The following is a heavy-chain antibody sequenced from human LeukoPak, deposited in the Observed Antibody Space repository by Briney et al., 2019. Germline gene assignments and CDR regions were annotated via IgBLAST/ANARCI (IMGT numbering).Heavy chain of an antibody. V-gene: IGHV1-2*02. CDR3: AREVVSARVVQQLAQCAEYFQH. CDR2: INPNSGGT. CDR1: GYTFTGYY. J-gene: IGHJ1*01. Sequence: GASVKVSCKASGYTFTGYYMHWVRQAPGQGLEWMGWINPNSGGTNYAQKFQGRVTMTRDTSISTAYMELSRLRSDDTAVYYCAREVVSARVVQQLAQCAEYFQHWGQGTLVTVSS. D-gene: IGHD6-13*01.